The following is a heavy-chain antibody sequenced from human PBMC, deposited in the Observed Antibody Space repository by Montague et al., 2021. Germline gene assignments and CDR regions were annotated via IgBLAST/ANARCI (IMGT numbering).Heavy chain of an antibody. CDR3: AREGTSGRDSYNGMDV. J-gene: IGHJ6*02. V-gene: IGHV3-69-1*02. CDR1: GFTFNDYI. D-gene: IGHD2-21*02. CDR2: ITGRSYI. Sequence: SLRLSCAASGFTFNDYIIHWVRQAPGKGLEWVSSITGRSYISFAESLGGRFTISRDNAASSLYLQINSLRTEDTAVYYCAREGTSGRDSYNGMDVWGQGATVIVSS.